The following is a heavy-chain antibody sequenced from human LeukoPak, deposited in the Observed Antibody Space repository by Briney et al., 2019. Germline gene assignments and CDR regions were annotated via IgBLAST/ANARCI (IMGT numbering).Heavy chain of an antibody. CDR3: ARVGSSDWYAY. CDR1: GFTFSRYR. D-gene: IGHD6-19*01. V-gene: IGHV3-74*01. J-gene: IGHJ4*02. Sequence: GGSPRLSCAASGFTFSRYRMHWVRQGPGEGLVWVARINSDGSSTTYVDSVKGRFTISRDNAKNTLYLQMNSLRAEDTAVYYCARVGSSDWYAYWGQGTLVTVSS. CDR2: INSDGSST.